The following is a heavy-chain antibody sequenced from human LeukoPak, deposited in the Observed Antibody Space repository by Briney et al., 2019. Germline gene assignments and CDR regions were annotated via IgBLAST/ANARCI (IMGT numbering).Heavy chain of an antibody. J-gene: IGHJ6*03. CDR1: GDSISSRSSY. CDR2: IYYSGST. CDR3: ARDPPWGPAAPDYMDV. Sequence: SETLSLTCTVSGDSISSRSSYWGWIRQPPGKGLEWIGNIYYSGSTYYNPSLKSRVTISVDTSKNQFSLKLSSVTAADTAVYYCARDPPWGPAAPDYMDVWGKGTTVTVSS. V-gene: IGHV4-39*07. D-gene: IGHD2-2*01.